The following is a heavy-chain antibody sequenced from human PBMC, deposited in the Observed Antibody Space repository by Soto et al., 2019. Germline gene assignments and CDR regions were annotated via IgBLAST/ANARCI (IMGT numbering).Heavy chain of an antibody. V-gene: IGHV1-69*13. D-gene: IGHD2-15*01. J-gene: IGHJ6*02. CDR3: ASLSVVATPNYYYSYGMDV. CDR2: IIPIFGTA. CDR1: GGTFSSYA. Sequence: ASVKVYCKASGGTFSSYAISWVRQAPGQGLEWMGGIIPIFGTANYAQKFQGRVTITADESTSTAYMELSSLRSEDTAVYYCASLSVVATPNYYYSYGMDVWCQGTTVTVS.